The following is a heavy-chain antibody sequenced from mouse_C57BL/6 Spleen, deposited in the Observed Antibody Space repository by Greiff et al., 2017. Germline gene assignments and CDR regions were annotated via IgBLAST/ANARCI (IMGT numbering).Heavy chain of an antibody. CDR1: GYAFSSSW. J-gene: IGHJ1*03. CDR2: IYPGDGDT. Sequence: QVQLQQSGPELVKPGASVKISCKASGYAFSSSWMNWVKQRPGKGLEWIGRIYPGDGDTNYNGKFKGKATLTADKSSSTAYMQLSILTSEDSAVYFCARSHYYGSSCYFDVWGTGTTVTVSS. CDR3: ARSHYYGSSCYFDV. V-gene: IGHV1-82*01. D-gene: IGHD1-1*01.